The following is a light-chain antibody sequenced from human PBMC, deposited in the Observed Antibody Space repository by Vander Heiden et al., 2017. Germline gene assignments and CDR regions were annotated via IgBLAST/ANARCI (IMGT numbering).Light chain of an antibody. V-gene: IGLV3-1*01. J-gene: IGLJ2*01. CDR1: KLGDQY. CDR3: QAWDSSTAV. CDR2: QDS. Sequence: SYELTQPPSVSVSPGQTASITCSGDKLGDQYACWYQQKPGQSPVLVIYQDSKRPSVIPERFSGSNSGNTATLTISGTQAMDEADYYCQAWDSSTAVFGGGTKLTVL.